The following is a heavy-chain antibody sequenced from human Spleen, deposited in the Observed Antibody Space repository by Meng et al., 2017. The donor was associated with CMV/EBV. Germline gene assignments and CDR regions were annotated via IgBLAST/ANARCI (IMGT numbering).Heavy chain of an antibody. CDR3: ATSGRYYYYYGMDV. J-gene: IGHJ6*02. CDR2: IIPIFGTA. V-gene: IGHV1-69*05. D-gene: IGHD6-25*01. CDR1: GYTFTSYD. Sequence: SVKVSCKASGYTFTSYDINWVRQATGQGLEWMGGIIPIFGTANYAQKFQGRVTITTDESTSTAYMELSSLRSEDTAVYYCATSGRYYYYYGMDVWGQGTTVTVSS.